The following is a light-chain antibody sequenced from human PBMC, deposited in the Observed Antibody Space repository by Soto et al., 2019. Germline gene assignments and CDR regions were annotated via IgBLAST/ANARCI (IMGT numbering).Light chain of an antibody. CDR3: FSYTGSYSWV. J-gene: IGLJ1*01. CDR2: DVT. CDR1: SSDVGSFNY. Sequence: QSVLSQPRSVSGSPGQSVTISCTGTSSDVGSFNYVSWYQQYPGKAPKLMIYDVTNRPSGVPDRFSGSKSGNTASLTISGLQAEDEAYCYCFSYTGSYSWVFGTGTKVTVL. V-gene: IGLV2-11*01.